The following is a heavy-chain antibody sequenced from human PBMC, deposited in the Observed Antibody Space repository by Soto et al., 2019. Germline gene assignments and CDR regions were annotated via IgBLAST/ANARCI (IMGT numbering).Heavy chain of an antibody. V-gene: IGHV4-31*02. J-gene: IGHJ5*02. CDR3: ARGVVYGYNWNASWFDP. Sequence: PSETLSLTCTVSGGSISSGGYYWSWIRQHPGKGLEWIGYIYYSGSTYYNPSLKSRVTISVDTSKNQFSLKLSSVTAADTAVYYCARGVVYGYNWNASWFDPWGQGTLVTVSS. CDR2: IYYSGST. CDR1: GGSISSGGYY. D-gene: IGHD1-1*01.